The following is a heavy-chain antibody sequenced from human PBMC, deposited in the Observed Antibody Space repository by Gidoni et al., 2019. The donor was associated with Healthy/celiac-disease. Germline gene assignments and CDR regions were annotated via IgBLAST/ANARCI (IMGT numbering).Heavy chain of an antibody. V-gene: IGHV1-69*01. CDR1: GGTFSSYA. Sequence: QVQLVQSGAEVKKPGSSVKVSCKASGGTFSSYAISWVRQAPGQGLEWMGGIIPILGTANYAQKFQGRVTITADESTSTAYMELSSLRSEDTAVYYCARDRCSSTSCYDGGWFDPWGQGTLVTVSS. CDR2: IIPILGTA. D-gene: IGHD2-2*01. CDR3: ARDRCSSTSCYDGGWFDP. J-gene: IGHJ5*02.